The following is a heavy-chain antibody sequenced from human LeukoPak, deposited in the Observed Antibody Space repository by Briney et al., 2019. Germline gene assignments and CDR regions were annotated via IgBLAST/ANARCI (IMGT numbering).Heavy chain of an antibody. V-gene: IGHV3-53*01. J-gene: IGHJ6*02. D-gene: IGHD6-6*01. Sequence: GGSLRLSCAASGFTVSSNYMSWVRQAPGKGLEWVSVIYSGGSTYCADSVKGRFTISRDNSKNTLYLQMNSLRAEDTAVYYCARMYSSSSYGMDVWGQGATVTVSS. CDR1: GFTVSSNY. CDR3: ARMYSSSSYGMDV. CDR2: IYSGGST.